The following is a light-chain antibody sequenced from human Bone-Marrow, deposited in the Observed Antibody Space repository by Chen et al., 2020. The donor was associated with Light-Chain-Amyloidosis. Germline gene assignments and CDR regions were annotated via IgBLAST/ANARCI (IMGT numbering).Light chain of an antibody. CDR1: DLPTKY. Sequence: SYELTQPPSVSVSPGQTARITCSGDDLPTKYAYWYQQKPGQAPVLVIHRDTERPSGISERFSGSSSGTTATLTISVVQAADEADYHCQSADSSGTYEVIFGGGTKLTVL. J-gene: IGLJ2*01. CDR3: QSADSSGTYEVI. CDR2: RDT. V-gene: IGLV3-25*03.